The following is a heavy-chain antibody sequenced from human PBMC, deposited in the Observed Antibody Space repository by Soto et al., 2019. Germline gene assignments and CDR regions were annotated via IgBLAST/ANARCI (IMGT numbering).Heavy chain of an antibody. CDR3: ARNISTYFDS. J-gene: IGHJ4*02. V-gene: IGHV4-38-2*01. D-gene: IGHD3-9*01. Sequence: PSETLSLTCAVSGYANSNGDYWGWIRQAPGKGLEWIGSVYYSGSTHYEPSLRGRIAISVDTLKNQFSLRLTSVTAADTAMYFCARNISTYFDSWGQGIPVTVSS. CDR1: GYANSNGDY. CDR2: VYYSGST.